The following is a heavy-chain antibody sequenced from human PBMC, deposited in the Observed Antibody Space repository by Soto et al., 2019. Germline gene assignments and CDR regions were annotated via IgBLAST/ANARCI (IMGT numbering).Heavy chain of an antibody. CDR3: AYAGYSYGHGNAFDI. V-gene: IGHV3-21*04. CDR1: GFTFKNYN. Sequence: GGSLRLSCVASGFTFKNYNMNWVRQAPGKGLEWVSSIGGSDTFTYYADSVKGRFTISRDNAKSSLFLQMNSLRAEDTAVYYCAYAGYSYGHGNAFDIWGQGTMVTVSS. CDR2: IGGSDTFT. J-gene: IGHJ3*02. D-gene: IGHD5-18*01.